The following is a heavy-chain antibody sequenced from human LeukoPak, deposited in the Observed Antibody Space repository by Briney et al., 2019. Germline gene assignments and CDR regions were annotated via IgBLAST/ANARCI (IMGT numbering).Heavy chain of an antibody. D-gene: IGHD6-6*01. V-gene: IGHV4-4*07. Sequence: PSETLSLTCTVSGGSIGTYYWTWIRQPAGKGLEWIGRIYTSGSTNFNPSLKSRVSISLDTSQNQFSLKVSTVTAADTAVYYCAREGAARNFDYWGQGILVTVSS. CDR2: IYTSGST. CDR3: AREGAARNFDY. J-gene: IGHJ4*02. CDR1: GGSIGTYY.